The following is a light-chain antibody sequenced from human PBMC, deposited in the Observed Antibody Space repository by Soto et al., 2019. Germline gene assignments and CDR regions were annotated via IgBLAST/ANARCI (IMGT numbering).Light chain of an antibody. Sequence: EIVLTQSPGTLSLSPGEGATLSCRASQSVSSSYLVWYQQKPGQAPRLLIYGASSRATGIPDRFSGIGSGTDFTLTISRLEPEDFAVYYCQQYGSSLVTFGQGTKLEIK. CDR1: QSVSSSY. CDR3: QQYGSSLVT. J-gene: IGKJ2*01. CDR2: GAS. V-gene: IGKV3-20*01.